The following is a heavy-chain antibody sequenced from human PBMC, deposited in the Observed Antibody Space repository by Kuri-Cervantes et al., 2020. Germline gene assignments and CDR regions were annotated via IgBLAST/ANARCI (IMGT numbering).Heavy chain of an antibody. Sequence: SGPTLVKPTETLTLTCTVSGFSLSNARMGVSWIRQPPGKALEWLAHIFSNDEKSYSTSLKSRLTISKDTSKSQVVLTMTNMDPVDTATYYCARGSSSHYYYYYMDVWGKGTPVTVSS. CDR3: ARGSSSHYYYYYMDV. J-gene: IGHJ6*03. D-gene: IGHD6-6*01. V-gene: IGHV2-26*01. CDR1: GFSLSNARMG. CDR2: IFSNDEK.